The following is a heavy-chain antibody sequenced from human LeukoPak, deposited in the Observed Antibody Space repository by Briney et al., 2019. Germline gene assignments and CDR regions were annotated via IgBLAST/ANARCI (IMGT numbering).Heavy chain of an antibody. CDR2: ISSSGSTI. V-gene: IGHV3-48*03. CDR3: ARVDYYGSGSSDY. J-gene: IGHJ4*02. D-gene: IGHD3-10*01. Sequence: PGGSLRPSCAASGFTFSSYEMNWVRQAPGKGLEWVSYISSSGSTIYYADSVKGRFTISRDNAKNSLYLQMNSLRADDTAVYYCARVDYYGSGSSDYWGQGTLVTVSS. CDR1: GFTFSSYE.